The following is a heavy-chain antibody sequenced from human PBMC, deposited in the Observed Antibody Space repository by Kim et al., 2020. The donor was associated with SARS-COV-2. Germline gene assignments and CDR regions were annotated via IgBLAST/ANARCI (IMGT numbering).Heavy chain of an antibody. CDR1: GFSLSTSGVG. D-gene: IGHD3-3*01. Sequence: SGPTLVNPTQTLTLTCTFSGFSLSTSGVGVGWIRQPPGKALEWLALIYWDDDKRYSPSLKSRLTITKDTSKNQVVLTMTNMDPVDTATYYCAHYQLLYVGNDFWSGYYLDYWGQGTLVTVSS. CDR2: IYWDDDK. CDR3: AHYQLLYVGNDFWSGYYLDY. V-gene: IGHV2-5*02. J-gene: IGHJ4*02.